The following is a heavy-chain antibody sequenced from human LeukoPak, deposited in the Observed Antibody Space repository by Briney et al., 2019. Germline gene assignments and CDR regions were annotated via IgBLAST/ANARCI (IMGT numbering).Heavy chain of an antibody. CDR3: AVAGATTGWFDP. D-gene: IGHD1-26*01. Sequence: SETLSLTCAVYGGSFSGYYWSWIRQPPGKGLEWIGEINHSGSTNYNPSLKSRVTISVDTSKNQFSLKLSSVTAAYTAVYYCAVAGATTGWFDPWGQGTLVTVSS. CDR1: GGSFSGYY. J-gene: IGHJ5*02. V-gene: IGHV4-34*01. CDR2: INHSGST.